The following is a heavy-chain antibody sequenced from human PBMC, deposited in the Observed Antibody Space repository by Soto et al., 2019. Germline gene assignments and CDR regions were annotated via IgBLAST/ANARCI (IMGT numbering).Heavy chain of an antibody. V-gene: IGHV3-23*01. J-gene: IGHJ4*02. CDR2: IGGSGTAS. CDR3: AKVEARGYNDGYSDY. Sequence: EVQLLQSGGGLVQPGGSLRLSCVVSGFTFSGYAMSWVRQAPGMGLEWVSCIGGSGTASGYAESVKGRFTISSDNTKNTLYLQMTSLRDEDTAVYYCAKVEARGYNDGYSDYWGQGTLVIVSS. D-gene: IGHD5-18*01. CDR1: GFTFSGYA.